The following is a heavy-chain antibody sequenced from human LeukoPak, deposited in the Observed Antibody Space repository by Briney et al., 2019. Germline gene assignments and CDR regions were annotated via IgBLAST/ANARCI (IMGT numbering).Heavy chain of an antibody. CDR2: IYYSGST. Sequence: SETLSLTCTVSGGSISSSSYYWGWIRQPPGKGLEWIGSIYYSGSTYYNPSLKSRVTISVDTSKNQFSLKLSSVTAADTAVYYCARVRTTIFDYYYYMDVWGKGTTVTVSS. V-gene: IGHV4-39*07. CDR1: GGSISSSSYY. CDR3: ARVRTTIFDYYYYMDV. D-gene: IGHD3-3*01. J-gene: IGHJ6*03.